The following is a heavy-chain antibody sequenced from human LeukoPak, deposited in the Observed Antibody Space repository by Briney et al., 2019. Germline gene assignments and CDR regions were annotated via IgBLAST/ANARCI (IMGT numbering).Heavy chain of an antibody. V-gene: IGHV3-33*01. J-gene: IGHJ4*02. CDR2: IWYDGSNK. CDR3: ARDKVYYDYVWGSYRHGEGYYFDY. Sequence: PGGSLRLSCAASGFTFSSYGMHWVRQAPGKGLEWVAVIWYDGSNKYYADSVKGRFTIPRDNSKNTLYLQMNSLRAEDTAVYYCARDKVYYDYVWGSYRHGEGYYFDYWGQGTLVTVSS. D-gene: IGHD3-16*02. CDR1: GFTFSSYG.